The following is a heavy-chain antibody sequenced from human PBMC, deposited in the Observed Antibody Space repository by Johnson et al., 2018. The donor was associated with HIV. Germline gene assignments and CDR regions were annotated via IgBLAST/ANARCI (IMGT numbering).Heavy chain of an antibody. J-gene: IGHJ3*02. D-gene: IGHD4-17*01. CDR2: IRYDGSNK. CDR1: GFTFNTYG. CDR3: ARSPETGDRLWRGFDI. V-gene: IGHV3-30*02. Sequence: QMLLVESGGGVVQTGTSLRLSCAASGFTFNTYGMHWVRQAPGKGLECVAFIRYDGSNKYYADSVKGRFTISRDNSNNTLYLQMKRLRVEDTAVYYCARSPETGDRLWRGFDIWGNGTMVTVSS.